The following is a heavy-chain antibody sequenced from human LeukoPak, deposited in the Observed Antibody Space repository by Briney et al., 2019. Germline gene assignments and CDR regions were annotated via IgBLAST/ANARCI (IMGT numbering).Heavy chain of an antibody. CDR2: ISGSGGST. D-gene: IGHD2-8*01. Sequence: GGSLRLSCVASGFTFSSYAMSWVRQAPGKGLEWVSAISGSGGSTYYADSVKGRFTIFRDNSKNTLYLQMNSLRAEDTAVYYCAKDGEYCTNGVCYIDYWGQGTLVTVSS. V-gene: IGHV3-23*01. J-gene: IGHJ4*02. CDR3: AKDGEYCTNGVCYIDY. CDR1: GFTFSSYA.